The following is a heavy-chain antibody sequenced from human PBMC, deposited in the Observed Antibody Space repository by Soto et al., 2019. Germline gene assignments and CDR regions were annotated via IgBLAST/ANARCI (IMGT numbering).Heavy chain of an antibody. D-gene: IGHD2-15*01. CDR1: GFTFGSYW. CDR2: INNDGSST. CDR3: ARDGGYFDY. V-gene: IGHV3-74*01. Sequence: PGGSLRLSCAASGFTFGSYWMYWVRQAPGKGLVWVSRINNDGSSTNYADSVKGRFTISRDNAKNILYLQMNSLTAEDAAVYYCARDGGYFDYWGQGTLVTVSS. J-gene: IGHJ4*02.